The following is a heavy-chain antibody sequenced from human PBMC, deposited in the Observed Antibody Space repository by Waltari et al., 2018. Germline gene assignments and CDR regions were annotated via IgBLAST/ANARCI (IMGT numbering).Heavy chain of an antibody. V-gene: IGHV1-2*02. CDR1: GYTFSDYY. CDR2: INPDNGKT. J-gene: IGHJ6*03. CDR3: ARGPYYYYYHMDA. Sequence: QVQLEQSATEVKRPGASLKVSCKTSGYTFSDYYLHWVRQAPGQGLEWMGWINPDNGKTNFAQKFQGRVTLTSHTSVNTVYMELPSLTADDTAVYYCARGPYYYYYHMDAWGQGTTVTVSS.